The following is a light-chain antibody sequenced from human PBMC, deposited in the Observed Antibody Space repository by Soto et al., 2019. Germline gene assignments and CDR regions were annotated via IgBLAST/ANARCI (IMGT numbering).Light chain of an antibody. CDR3: QQYNRATT. CDR2: KAS. CDR1: QSISSW. J-gene: IGKJ2*01. V-gene: IGKV1-5*03. Sequence: DIQMTQSPSTLSASVGDRVTITCRASQSISSWLAWYQQKPGKAPKLLIYKASSLESGVPSRFSGSGSGTEFTLTISSLQPDDFVTYYCQQYNRATTFGQGTKLEIK.